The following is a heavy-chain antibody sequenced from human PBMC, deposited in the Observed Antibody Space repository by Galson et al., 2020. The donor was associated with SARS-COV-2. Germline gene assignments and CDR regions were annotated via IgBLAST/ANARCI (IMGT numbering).Heavy chain of an antibody. D-gene: IGHD3-22*01. CDR1: GYTFTSYG. Sequence: RQDASVKVSCKASGYTFTSYGISWVRQAPGQGLEWMGWISAYNGNTNYAQKLQGRVAMTTDTSTSTAYMELRSLRSDDTAVYYCAREFIPHQTMIVVVNEYYFDYWGQGTLVTVSS. CDR3: AREFIPHQTMIVVVNEYYFDY. J-gene: IGHJ4*02. V-gene: IGHV1-18*01. CDR2: ISAYNGNT.